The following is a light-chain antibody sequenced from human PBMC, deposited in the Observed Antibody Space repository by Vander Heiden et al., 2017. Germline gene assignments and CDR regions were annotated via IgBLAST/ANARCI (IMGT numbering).Light chain of an antibody. V-gene: IGKV4-1*01. CDR3: QQDYSTPRT. CDR1: QSVLYSSKNNNY. J-gene: IGKJ1*01. Sequence: DIVMTQSPDSLAVSLGERATINCKSSQSVLYSSKNNNYLAWYQQKPGQPPKLLIYWASTRESGVPDRFSGSGSGTDFTLTISSLQAEDVAVYYCQQDYSTPRTFGQGTKVEI. CDR2: WAS.